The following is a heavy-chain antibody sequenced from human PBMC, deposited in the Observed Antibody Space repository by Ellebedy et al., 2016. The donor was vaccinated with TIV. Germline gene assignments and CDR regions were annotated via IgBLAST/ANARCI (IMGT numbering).Heavy chain of an antibody. V-gene: IGHV1-2*02. CDR2: INPNSGGT. CDR3: ARDRYYYYYMDV. J-gene: IGHJ6*03. Sequence: ASVKVSCXASGYTFTGYYMHWVRQAPGQGLEWMGWINPNSGGTNYAQKFQGRVTMTRDTSISTAYMELSRLSSVTAADTAVYYCARDRYYYYYMDVWGKGTTVTVSS. CDR1: GYTFTGYY.